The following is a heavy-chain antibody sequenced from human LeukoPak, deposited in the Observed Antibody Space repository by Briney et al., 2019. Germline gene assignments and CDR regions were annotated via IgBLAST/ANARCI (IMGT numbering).Heavy chain of an antibody. CDR3: ASQPALVYCGGDCYSN. CDR2: INPKSGGT. D-gene: IGHD2-21*02. Sequence: ASVKVSCKASGYTFSGYYVHWVRQAPGQGLEWMGWINPKSGGTNYAQKFQGRVTMTRDTSISTAYMELSRLRSDDTAVYYCASQPALVYCGGDCYSNWGQGTLVTVSS. J-gene: IGHJ4*02. V-gene: IGHV1-2*02. CDR1: GYTFSGYY.